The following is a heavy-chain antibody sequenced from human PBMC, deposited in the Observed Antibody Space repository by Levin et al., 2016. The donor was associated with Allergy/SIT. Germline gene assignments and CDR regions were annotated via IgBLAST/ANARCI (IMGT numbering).Heavy chain of an antibody. CDR1: GGSFSGYY. J-gene: IGHJ6*02. V-gene: IGHV4-34*01. CDR2: INHSGST. CDR3: AKTLYYYGMDV. Sequence: SETLSLTCAVYGGSFSGYYWSWIRQPPGKGLEWIGEINHSGSTNYNPSLKSRVTISVDTSKNQFSLKLSSVTAADTAVYYCAKTLYYYGMDVWGQGTTVTVSS.